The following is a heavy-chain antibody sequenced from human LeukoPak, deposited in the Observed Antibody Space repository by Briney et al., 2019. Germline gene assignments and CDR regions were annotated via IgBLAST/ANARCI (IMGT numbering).Heavy chain of an antibody. CDR3: ERGKGKPPAAMKGFDP. D-gene: IGHD2-2*01. V-gene: IGHV1-8*01. Sequence: GASVKVSCKASGYTFTSYDINWVRQATGQGLEWMGWMNPNSGNTGYAQKFQGRVTMTRNTSIRTAYMELNSRRPEDTAVYYCERGKGKPPAAMKGFDPWGQGTLVTVST. CDR1: GYTFTSYD. J-gene: IGHJ5*02. CDR2: MNPNSGNT.